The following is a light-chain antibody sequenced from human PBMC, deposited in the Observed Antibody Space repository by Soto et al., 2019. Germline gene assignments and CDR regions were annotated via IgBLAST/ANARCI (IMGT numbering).Light chain of an antibody. CDR3: SSYTSANTVV. CDR2: DVG. V-gene: IGLV2-14*01. CDR1: SSDIGGYNY. Sequence: QSVPPQPASVSGSPGQAITISCSGTSSDIGGYNYVSWYQQHPGKAPKLLISDVGHRPSGVSNRFSASKSGNTASLTISGLQAEDEANYYCSSYTSANTVVFGGGTKLTVL. J-gene: IGLJ2*01.